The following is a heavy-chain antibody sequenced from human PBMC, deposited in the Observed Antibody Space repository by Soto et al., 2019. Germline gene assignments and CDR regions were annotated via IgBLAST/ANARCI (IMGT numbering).Heavy chain of an antibody. D-gene: IGHD2-15*01. CDR1: GGTFSGYF. CDR3: ARGAPRYCSGGSCYSGRHY. CDR2: INHSGST. Sequence: SETLSLTCAVYGGTFSGYFWNWIRQPPGKGLEWIGEINHSGSTNYNPSLKSGVTRSVDSSKNQFSLKLSSVTAADTAVYYCARGAPRYCSGGSCYSGRHYWGQGTLVTVS. J-gene: IGHJ4*02. V-gene: IGHV4-34*01.